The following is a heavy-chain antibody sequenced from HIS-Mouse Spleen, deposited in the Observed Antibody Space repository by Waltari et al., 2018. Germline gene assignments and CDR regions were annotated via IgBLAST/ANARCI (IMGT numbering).Heavy chain of an antibody. J-gene: IGHJ4*02. CDR3: AREGDSGSYFDY. CDR2: IKPDGSEK. V-gene: IGHV3-7*01. Sequence: EVQLVESGGGLVQPGGSLRLSCAASGFTFSSYWMSWVRQAPGKGLEGVEKIKPDGSEKYYVDSVKGRFTISRDNAKNSLYLQMNSLRAEDTAVYYCAREGDSGSYFDYWGQGTLVTVSS. CDR1: GFTFSSYW. D-gene: IGHD1-26*01.